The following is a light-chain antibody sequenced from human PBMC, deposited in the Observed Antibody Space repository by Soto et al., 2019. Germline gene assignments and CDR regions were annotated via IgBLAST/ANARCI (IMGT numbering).Light chain of an antibody. Sequence: QSVLTQPPSVSAAPGQKVTISCSGSSAKIGNSYVSWYQQLPGTTPRLLIYDNNERPSGIPDRFSGSKSGTSATLGITGLQTGDEADYYSGAWDSGLNGVLFGGGTKVTVL. CDR2: DNN. V-gene: IGLV1-51*01. J-gene: IGLJ3*02. CDR3: GAWDSGLNGVL. CDR1: SAKIGNSY.